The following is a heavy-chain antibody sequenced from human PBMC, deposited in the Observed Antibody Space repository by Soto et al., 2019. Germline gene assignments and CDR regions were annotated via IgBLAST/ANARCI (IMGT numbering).Heavy chain of an antibody. D-gene: IGHD3-9*01. V-gene: IGHV4-39*01. CDR2: IYYSGST. Sequence: SETLSLTCPVSGGSIRSSSYYWGWIRQPPGKGLEWIGSIYYSGSTYYNPSLKSRVTISVDTSKNQFSLKLSSVTAADTAVYYCARQGYNSYYDILTGEFDYWGQGTLVTVSS. J-gene: IGHJ4*02. CDR3: ARQGYNSYYDILTGEFDY. CDR1: GGSIRSSSYY.